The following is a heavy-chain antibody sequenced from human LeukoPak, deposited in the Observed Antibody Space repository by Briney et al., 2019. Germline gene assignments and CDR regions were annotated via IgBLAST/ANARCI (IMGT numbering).Heavy chain of an antibody. V-gene: IGHV1-18*01. CDR2: ISAYNGNT. D-gene: IGHD3-3*01. CDR1: GYTFTSYG. Sequence: ASVKVSCKASGYTFTSYGISWVRQAPGQGLEWVGWISAYNGNTNYAQKLQGRVTMTTDTSTSTAYMELRSLRSDDTAVYYCARDRAIFGVVIPFDYWGQGTLVTVSS. CDR3: ARDRAIFGVVIPFDY. J-gene: IGHJ4*02.